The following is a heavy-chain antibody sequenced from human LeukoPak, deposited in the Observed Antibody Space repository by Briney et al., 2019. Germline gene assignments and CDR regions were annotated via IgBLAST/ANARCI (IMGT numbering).Heavy chain of an antibody. CDR3: AKEMDSSSSDYGY. CDR2: ISGSGDST. V-gene: IGHV3-23*01. J-gene: IGHJ4*02. D-gene: IGHD6-6*01. Sequence: GGSLRLSCAASGFTFSSYAMSWVRQAPGKGLEWVTYISGSGDSTSYADSVKGRFTISRDNSRSTLYLQMSRLRAEDTAVYYCAKEMDSSSSDYGYWGQGTLVTVSS. CDR1: GFTFSSYA.